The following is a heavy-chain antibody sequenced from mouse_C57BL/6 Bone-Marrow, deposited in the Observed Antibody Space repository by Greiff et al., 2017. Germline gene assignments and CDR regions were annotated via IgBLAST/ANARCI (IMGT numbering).Heavy chain of an antibody. Sequence: QVQLQQSGAELVRPGASVKLSCKASGYTFTDYYINWVKQRPGQGLEWIARIYPGSGNTYYNEKFKGKATLTAEKSSSTAYMQLSSLTSEDSAVYFCARGGYYYGSYYYAMDNSGQETSVTVSS. CDR3: ARGGYYYGSYYYAMDN. D-gene: IGHD1-1*01. J-gene: IGHJ4*01. CDR2: IYPGSGNT. V-gene: IGHV1-76*01. CDR1: GYTFTDYY.